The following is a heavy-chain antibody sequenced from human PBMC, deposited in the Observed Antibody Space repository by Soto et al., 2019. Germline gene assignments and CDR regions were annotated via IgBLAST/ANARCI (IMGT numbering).Heavy chain of an antibody. CDR3: AREHITGHGVDY. CDR2: ISHSGST. V-gene: IGHV4-38-2*02. CDR1: CFSISGGDY. J-gene: IGHJ4*02. Sequence: SETLSLTCAVFCFSISGGDYWAWMRQTPGQGLEWFGSISHSGSTYYNPSLRSQVTISVETSKNEFSLELNSVPAADTALYYKAREHITGHGVDYWGQGTPVTAPQ. D-gene: IGHD2-21*01.